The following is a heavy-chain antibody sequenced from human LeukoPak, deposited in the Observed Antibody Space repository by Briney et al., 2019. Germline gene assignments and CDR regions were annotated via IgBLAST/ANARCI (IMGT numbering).Heavy chain of an antibody. V-gene: IGHV1-46*01. CDR1: GYTFTAYY. D-gene: IGHD5-24*01. CDR3: ARIRDGYNDAYDI. CDR2: INPGGDNT. Sequence: ASVKVSCKASGYTFTAYYIHWVRQAPGQGLEWMGLINPGGDNTDYAQNFQGRVTMTRDTSTSTVYMGLSSLRSEDTAVYYCARIRDGYNDAYDIWGQGTMVTVSS. J-gene: IGHJ3*02.